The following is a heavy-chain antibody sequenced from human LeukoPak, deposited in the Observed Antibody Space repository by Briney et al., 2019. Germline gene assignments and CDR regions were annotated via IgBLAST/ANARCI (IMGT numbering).Heavy chain of an antibody. V-gene: IGHV4-59*01. CDR1: GGSISGYY. CDR2: IYYSGST. Sequence: PSETLSLTCTVSGGSISGYYWSWIRQPPGKGLEWIGYIYYSGSTNYNPSLKSRVTISLDTSKNQFSLKLSSVTAADTAVYYCARVSGYCSNTSCRGVEYWGQGTLVTVS. CDR3: ARVSGYCSNTSCRGVEY. J-gene: IGHJ4*02. D-gene: IGHD2-2*01.